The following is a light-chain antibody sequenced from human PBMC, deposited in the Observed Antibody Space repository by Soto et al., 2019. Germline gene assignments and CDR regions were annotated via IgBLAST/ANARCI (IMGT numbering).Light chain of an antibody. CDR2: DVS. V-gene: IGLV2-14*01. CDR1: SSDVGRYNY. Sequence: QSVLTQPASVSGSPGQPLTISCTGTSSDVGRYNYVSWYQQHPGKAPKLVIYDVSNRPSGVSNRFSGSKSGNTASLTISGLQAEDEADYYCSSYTSSTTVVFGGGTKLTVL. CDR3: SSYTSSTTVV. J-gene: IGLJ2*01.